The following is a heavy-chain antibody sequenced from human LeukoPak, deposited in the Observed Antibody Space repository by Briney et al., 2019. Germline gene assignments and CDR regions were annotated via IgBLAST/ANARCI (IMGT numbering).Heavy chain of an antibody. V-gene: IGHV3-23*01. CDR2: IRGSGGST. CDR1: GFTFSSYA. J-gene: IGHJ4*02. Sequence: PGGSLRLSCAASGFTFSSYAMSWVRQAPGKGLEWVSAIRGSGGSTYYADSVKGRFTISRDNSKNTLYLQMNSLRAEDTAVYYCAKDGSYGSGSPHNYWGQGTLVTVSS. CDR3: AKDGSYGSGSPHNY. D-gene: IGHD3-10*01.